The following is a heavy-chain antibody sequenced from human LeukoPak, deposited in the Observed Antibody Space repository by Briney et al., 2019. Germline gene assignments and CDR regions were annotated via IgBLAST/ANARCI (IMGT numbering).Heavy chain of an antibody. CDR3: ARDRGSGSYDFDY. D-gene: IGHD3-10*01. Sequence: PSETLSLTCTVSGGSISSSIYYWGWIRQPPGKGLEWIGSIYYSGSTYYNPSLKSRVTISVDTSKNQFSLKLSSVTAADTAVYYCARDRGSGSYDFDYWGQGTLVTVSS. CDR1: GGSISSSIYY. J-gene: IGHJ4*02. V-gene: IGHV4-39*07. CDR2: IYYSGST.